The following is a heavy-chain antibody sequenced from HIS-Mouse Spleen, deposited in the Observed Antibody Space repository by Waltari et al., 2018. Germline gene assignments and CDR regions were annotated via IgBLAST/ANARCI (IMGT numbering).Heavy chain of an antibody. Sequence: YYPGSVKGRFTISRENAKNSLYLQMNSLRAGDTAVYYCASLGYCSSTSCYGGAYFDYWGQGTLVTVSS. J-gene: IGHJ4*02. CDR3: ASLGYCSSTSCYGGAYFDY. V-gene: IGHV3-13*01. D-gene: IGHD2-2*01.